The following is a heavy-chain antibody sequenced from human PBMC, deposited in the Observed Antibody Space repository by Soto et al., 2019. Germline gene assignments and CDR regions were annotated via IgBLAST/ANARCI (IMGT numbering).Heavy chain of an antibody. D-gene: IGHD2-15*01. J-gene: IGHJ4*02. CDR3: ARGYCSGGSCYGLSY. CDR1: GYTFTSYY. CDR2: INPSGGST. V-gene: IGHV1-46*01. Sequence: GASVKVSCKASGYTFTSYYMHWVRQAPGQGLEWMGIINPSGGSTSYAQKFQGRVTMTRDTSTSTVYMELSSLRSEDTAVYYCARGYCSGGSCYGLSYWGQGTLVTVSS.